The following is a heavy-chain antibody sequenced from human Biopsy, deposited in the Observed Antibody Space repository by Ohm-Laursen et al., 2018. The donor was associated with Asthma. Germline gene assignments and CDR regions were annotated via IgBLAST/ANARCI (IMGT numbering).Heavy chain of an antibody. CDR1: GGSITSSSYY. V-gene: IGHV4-39*01. CDR3: VRHQYSSSWSTFDY. J-gene: IGHJ4*02. CDR2: MYHGGSP. Sequence: GTLSLTCTVSGGSITSSSYYWGWIRQPPGKGMEWIGSMYHGGSPYYHPSLKSRATISVDTSKNHLALKMSSVTAADTAVYFCVRHQYSSSWSTFDYWGQGALVTVSS. D-gene: IGHD3-22*01.